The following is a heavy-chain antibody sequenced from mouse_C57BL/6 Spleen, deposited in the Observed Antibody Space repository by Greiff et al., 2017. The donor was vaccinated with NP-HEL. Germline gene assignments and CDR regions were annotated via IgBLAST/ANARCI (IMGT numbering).Heavy chain of an antibody. CDR2: ISYDGSN. CDR3: ARDGDGSLDY. V-gene: IGHV3-6*01. Sequence: ESGPGLVKPSQSLSLTCSVTGYSITSGYYWNWIRQFPGNKLEWMGYISYDGSNNYNPSLKNRISITRDTSKNQFFLKLNSVTTEDTATYYCARDGDGSLDYWGQGTTLTVSS. D-gene: IGHD1-1*01. J-gene: IGHJ2*01. CDR1: GYSITSGYY.